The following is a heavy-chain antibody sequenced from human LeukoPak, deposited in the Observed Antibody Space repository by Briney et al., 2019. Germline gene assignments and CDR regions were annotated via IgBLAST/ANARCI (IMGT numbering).Heavy chain of an antibody. J-gene: IGHJ4*02. Sequence: PGRSLRLSCAASGFAFSSYEMNWVRQAPGKGLEWVSYISSSGSTIYYADSVKGRFTISRDNAKNSLYLQMNSLRAEDTAVYYCARNYGDYTGFDYWGQGTLVTVSS. CDR1: GFAFSSYE. D-gene: IGHD4-17*01. CDR3: ARNYGDYTGFDY. V-gene: IGHV3-48*03. CDR2: ISSSGSTI.